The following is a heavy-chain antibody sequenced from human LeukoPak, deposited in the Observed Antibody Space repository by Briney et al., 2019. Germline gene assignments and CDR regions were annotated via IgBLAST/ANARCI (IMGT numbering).Heavy chain of an antibody. CDR2: INAGNGNT. CDR3: AREWRMVVAATPAYFQH. V-gene: IGHV1-3*01. CDR1: GYTFTSYA. J-gene: IGHJ1*01. D-gene: IGHD2-15*01. Sequence: EASVKVSCKASGYTFTSYAMHWVRQAPGQRLEWMGWINAGNGNTKYSQKFQGRVTITRDTSASTAYMELSSLRSEDTAVYYCAREWRMVVAATPAYFQHWGQGTLVTVSS.